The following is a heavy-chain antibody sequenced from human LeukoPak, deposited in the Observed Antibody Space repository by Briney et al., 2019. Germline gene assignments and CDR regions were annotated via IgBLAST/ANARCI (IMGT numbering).Heavy chain of an antibody. CDR3: ARVGAKKNWFDP. CDR2: MNPNSGNT. D-gene: IGHD1-26*01. CDR1: GYTFTSYD. Sequence: ASVKVSCKASGYTFTSYDINWVRQATGQGLEWMGWMNPNSGNTNYAQKLQGRVTMTTDTSTSTAYMELRSLRSDDTAVYYCARVGAKKNWFDPWGQGTLVTVSS. J-gene: IGHJ5*02. V-gene: IGHV1-18*01.